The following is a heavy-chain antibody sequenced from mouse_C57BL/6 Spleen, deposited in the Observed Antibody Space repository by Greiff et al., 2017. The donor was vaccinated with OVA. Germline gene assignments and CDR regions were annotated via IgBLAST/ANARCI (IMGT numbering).Heavy chain of an antibody. V-gene: IGHV1-55*01. CDR2: IYPGSGST. CDR1: GYTFTSYW. D-gene: IGHD1-1*01. Sequence: QVQLKQPGAELVKPGASVKMSCKASGYTFTSYWITWVKQRPGQGLGWIGDIYPGSGSTNYNAKFKSKAPLTVDTSSSTAYMQLSSLTSEDSAVYYCARRGSSYWYFDVWGTGTTVTVSS. CDR3: ARRGSSYWYFDV. J-gene: IGHJ1*03.